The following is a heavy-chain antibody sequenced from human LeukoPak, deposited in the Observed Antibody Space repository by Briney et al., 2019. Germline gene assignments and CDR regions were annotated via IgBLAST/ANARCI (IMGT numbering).Heavy chain of an antibody. V-gene: IGHV4-59*08. CDR3: ARGYPRLDV. Sequence: SETLSLTCTVSGGSIRSYHWTWIRQPPGKGLEWIGYINYSGSTTYNPSLKSRVTMSRDTSKNEFSLELGSVTAADKAVYYCARGYPRLDVWGQGTTVTVSS. J-gene: IGHJ6*02. D-gene: IGHD5-18*01. CDR1: GGSIRSYH. CDR2: INYSGST.